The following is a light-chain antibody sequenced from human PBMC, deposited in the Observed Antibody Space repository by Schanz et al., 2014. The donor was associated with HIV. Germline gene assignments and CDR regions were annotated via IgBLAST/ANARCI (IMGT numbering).Light chain of an antibody. CDR3: RSYTSSRTVV. J-gene: IGLJ2*01. CDR1: SRDIGSYNF. V-gene: IGLV2-8*01. Sequence: QSALTQPPSASGSPGQSVTISCTGTSRDIGSYNFDSWYQHHPAEPPKLIIYEVNKRRSGVPNRFSGSKSGNTASLTVSGRQGDDEADYYCRSYTSSRTVVFGGGAKRTV. CDR2: EVN.